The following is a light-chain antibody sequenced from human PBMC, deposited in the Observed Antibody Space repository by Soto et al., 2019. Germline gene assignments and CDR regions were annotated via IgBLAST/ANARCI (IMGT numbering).Light chain of an antibody. J-gene: IGKJ1*01. CDR3: HQRQSWPRT. V-gene: IGKV3-11*01. Sequence: IVLTQSPATLSLSPGNRATLSCRASQNISSYLIWYQQKPGQSPRVLIYDVSNRAAGIPARFSGSGSETDFTLTISDVEPEDFAVYYCHQRQSWPRTFGQGTKVDIK. CDR2: DVS. CDR1: QNISSY.